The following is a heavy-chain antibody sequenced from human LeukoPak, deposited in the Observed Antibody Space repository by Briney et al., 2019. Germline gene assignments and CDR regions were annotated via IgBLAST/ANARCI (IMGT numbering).Heavy chain of an antibody. CDR3: ARHQEQRLAPFDH. Sequence: GRSLRLSCAASGFTFSTYVMHWVRQAPGKGLEWVANIKQDGSEKHSVDSVKGRFTISRDNAKNALYLQMNSLRGEDTAVYYCARHQEQRLAPFDHWGQGTLVTVSS. CDR2: IKQDGSEK. CDR1: GFTFSTYV. D-gene: IGHD6-19*01. J-gene: IGHJ4*02. V-gene: IGHV3-7*04.